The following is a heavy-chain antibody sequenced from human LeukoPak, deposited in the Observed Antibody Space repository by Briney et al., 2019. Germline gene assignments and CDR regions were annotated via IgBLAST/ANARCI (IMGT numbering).Heavy chain of an antibody. V-gene: IGHV1-46*01. CDR2: INPNSGST. D-gene: IGHD3-16*01. CDR1: GYTFTGYY. J-gene: IGHJ5*02. Sequence: ASVKVSCKASGYTFTGYYMHWVRQAPGQGLEWMGRINPNSGSTSYAQKFQGRVTMTRDTSTSTVYMELSSLRSEDTAVYYCARGGSENWFDPWGQGTLVTVSS. CDR3: ARGGSENWFDP.